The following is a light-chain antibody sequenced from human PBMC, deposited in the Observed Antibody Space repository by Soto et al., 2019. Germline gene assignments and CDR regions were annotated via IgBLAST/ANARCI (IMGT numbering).Light chain of an antibody. CDR1: QSVLYSSDNKNY. Sequence: DIVMTQSPDSLTVSLGERATINCKSSQSVLYSSDNKNYLAWYQQKPGQPAKVLIYWASTRESGVPDRFSGSGSGTDFTLTISSLQAEDVAVYYCQQYYSTPQTFGQGTKVDIK. J-gene: IGKJ1*01. CDR3: QQYYSTPQT. CDR2: WAS. V-gene: IGKV4-1*01.